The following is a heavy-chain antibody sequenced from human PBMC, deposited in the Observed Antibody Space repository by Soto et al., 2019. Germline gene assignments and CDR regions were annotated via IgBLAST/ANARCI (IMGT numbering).Heavy chain of an antibody. CDR1: GFTFSSYA. CDR2: ISYDGSNK. V-gene: IGHV3-30-3*01. CDR3: ARGHSSSLYGMDV. D-gene: IGHD6-13*01. Sequence: QVQLVESGGGVVQPGRSLRLSCAASGFTFSSYAMHWVRQAPGKGLEWVAVISYDGSNKYYADSVKGRFTISRDNSKNTLYLQMNSLRAEDTAVYYCARGHSSSLYGMDVWGQGTTVTVSS. J-gene: IGHJ6*02.